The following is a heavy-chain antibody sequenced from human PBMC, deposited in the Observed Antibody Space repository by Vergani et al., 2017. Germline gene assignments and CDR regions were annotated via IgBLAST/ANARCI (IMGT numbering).Heavy chain of an antibody. D-gene: IGHD2-2*01. CDR1: GFTFSSYS. V-gene: IGHV3-48*01. CDR3: AGDPAYCSSTSCYSWYFDL. CDR2: ISSSSSTI. J-gene: IGHJ2*01. Sequence: EVQLVESGGGLVQPGGSLRLSCAASGFTFSSYSMNWVRQAPGKGLEWVSYISSSSSTIYYADSVKGRFTISRDNAKNSLYLQMNSLRAEDTAVYYCAGDPAYCSSTSCYSWYFDLWGRGTLVTVSS.